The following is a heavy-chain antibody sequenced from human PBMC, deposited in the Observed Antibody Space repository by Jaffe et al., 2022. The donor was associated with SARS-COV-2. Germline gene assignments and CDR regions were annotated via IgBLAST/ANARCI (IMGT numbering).Heavy chain of an antibody. V-gene: IGHV3-30*18. D-gene: IGHD3-10*01. CDR1: GFTFSSYG. CDR2: ISYDGNNK. CDR3: AKGRVSGSHYEAEFDY. J-gene: IGHJ4*02. Sequence: QVQLVESGGGVVQPGRSLRLSCAASGFTFSSYGMHWVRQAPGKGLEWLAAISYDGNNKYYADSLKGRFTISRDNSKNTLYLQVNSLRTEDTAFYYCAKGRVSGSHYEAEFDYWGQGTLVTVSS.